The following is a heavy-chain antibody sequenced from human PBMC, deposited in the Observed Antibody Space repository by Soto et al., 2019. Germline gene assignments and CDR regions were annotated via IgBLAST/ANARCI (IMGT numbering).Heavy chain of an antibody. CDR1: GFTFSTYA. CDR3: ATSPSSSWSSQCDY. Sequence: EVQLLESGGGLVQPGGSLRLSCAASGFTFSTYAMSWVLQAPGKGLEWVSAISGSGGSTYYADSVKGRFTISRDNSNNTPYQQMNSLLPEYTSVYYFATSPSSSWSSQCDYWGQGNLGTVSS. J-gene: IGHJ4*02. V-gene: IGHV3-23*01. CDR2: ISGSGGST. D-gene: IGHD6-13*01.